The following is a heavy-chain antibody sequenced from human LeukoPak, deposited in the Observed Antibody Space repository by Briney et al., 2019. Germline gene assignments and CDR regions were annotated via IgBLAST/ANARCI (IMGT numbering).Heavy chain of an antibody. J-gene: IGHJ5*02. CDR2: INHSGST. D-gene: IGHD3-10*01. CDR1: GGSFSGYY. V-gene: IGHV4-34*01. CDR3: ARGQSADMVRGVNNWFDP. Sequence: PSETLSLTCAVYGGSFSGYYWSWIRRPPGKGLEWIGEINHSGSTNYNPSLKSRVTISVDTSKNQFSLKLSSVTAADTAVYYCARGQSADMVRGVNNWFDPWGQGTLVTVSS.